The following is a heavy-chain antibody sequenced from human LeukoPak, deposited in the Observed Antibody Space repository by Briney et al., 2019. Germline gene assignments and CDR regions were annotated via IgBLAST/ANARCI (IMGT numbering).Heavy chain of an antibody. CDR2: ISGSGGST. J-gene: IGHJ3*02. Sequence: QTGGSLRLSCAASGFTFSGYAMSWVRQAPGKGLEWVSAISGSGGSTYYADSVKGRFTISRDNSKNTLYLQMNSLRAEDTAVYYCAREGLSGGGPFDIWGQGTMVTVSS. CDR3: AREGLSGGGPFDI. D-gene: IGHD6-25*01. V-gene: IGHV3-23*01. CDR1: GFTFSGYA.